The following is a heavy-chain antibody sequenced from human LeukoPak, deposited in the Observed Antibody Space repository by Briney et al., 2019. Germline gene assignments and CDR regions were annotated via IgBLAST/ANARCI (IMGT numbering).Heavy chain of an antibody. CDR2: MNTNSGNT. Sequence: ASVKVSCKASGYTFTSYDINWVRQATGQWLEWIGWMNTNSGNTGYAQKFQGIVTMTRDTSISTAYMELSRLRSDDTAVYYCARDRNVVVTAAMDVWGQGTTVTVSS. V-gene: IGHV1-8*01. J-gene: IGHJ6*02. CDR1: GYTFTSYD. CDR3: ARDRNVVVTAAMDV. D-gene: IGHD2-2*01.